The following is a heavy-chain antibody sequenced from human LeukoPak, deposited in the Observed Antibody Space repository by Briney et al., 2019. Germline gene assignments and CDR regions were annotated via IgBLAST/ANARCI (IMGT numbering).Heavy chain of an antibody. CDR1: GGSISSYY. D-gene: IGHD5-18*01. J-gene: IGHJ6*03. CDR3: ARGIQPWSEYYYMDV. CDR2: IYYSGST. Sequence: SETLSLTCTVSGGSISSYYWSWLRQPPGKGLEWIGYIYYSGSTNYNPSLKSRVTISVDTSKNQFSLKLSSVTAADTAVYYCARGIQPWSEYYYMDVWGKGTTVTVSS. V-gene: IGHV4-59*01.